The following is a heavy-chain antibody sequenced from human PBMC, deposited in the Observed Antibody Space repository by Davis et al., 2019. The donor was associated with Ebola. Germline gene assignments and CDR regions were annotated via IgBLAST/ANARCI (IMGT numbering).Heavy chain of an antibody. CDR2: IIPIFGTA. J-gene: IGHJ4*02. Sequence: SVKVSCKASGYTFTSYDINWVRQATGQGLEWMGGIIPIFGTANYAQKFQGRVTITADESTSTAYMELSSLRSEDTALYYCAKDITMIGKYYFDNWGQGTLVTVSS. V-gene: IGHV1-69*13. CDR3: AKDITMIGKYYFDN. CDR1: GYTFTSYD. D-gene: IGHD3-22*01.